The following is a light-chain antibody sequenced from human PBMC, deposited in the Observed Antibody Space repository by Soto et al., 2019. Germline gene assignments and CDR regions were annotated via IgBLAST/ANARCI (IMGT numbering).Light chain of an antibody. Sequence: QSVLTQPPSVSAAPGPKVTISCSGSSAHIGNNYVSWYQQLPGTAPKLLIYENNKRPSGIPVRFSGSKSGTSATLGITGLQPGDEDDYYWGTWDSSLSAEVFGGGTKLTVL. V-gene: IGLV1-51*02. CDR2: ENN. J-gene: IGLJ3*02. CDR1: SAHIGNNY. CDR3: GTWDSSLSAEV.